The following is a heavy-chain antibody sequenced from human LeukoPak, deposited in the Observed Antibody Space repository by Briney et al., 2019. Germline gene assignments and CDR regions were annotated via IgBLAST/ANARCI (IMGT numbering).Heavy chain of an antibody. Sequence: GGSLRLSCAASGFIISNGWMNWVRQAPGKGPEWVGRIKSKADGGTMEYAGTVKGRFTISRDDSKNTMFLQMYSLKTEDTAVYYCTTTHSGGFDHWGQGVLVTVSS. D-gene: IGHD6-19*01. J-gene: IGHJ4*02. CDR1: GFIISNGW. CDR2: IKSKADGGTM. CDR3: TTTHSGGFDH. V-gene: IGHV3-15*07.